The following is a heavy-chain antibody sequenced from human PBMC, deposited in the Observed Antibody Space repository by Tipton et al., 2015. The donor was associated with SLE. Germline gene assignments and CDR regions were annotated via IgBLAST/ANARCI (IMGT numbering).Heavy chain of an antibody. J-gene: IGHJ3*02. V-gene: IGHV1-8*01. CDR3: ARGARYYDFWSGYSGYAFDI. CDR2: MNPNSGNT. Sequence: QVQLVQSGAEVKKPGASVKVSCKASGYTFTSYDINWVRQATGQGLEWMGWMNPNSGNTGYAQKFQGRVTMTRNTSISTAYMELSSLRSEDTAVYYCARGARYYDFWSGYSGYAFDIWGQGTMVPVSS. D-gene: IGHD3-3*01. CDR1: GYTFTSYD.